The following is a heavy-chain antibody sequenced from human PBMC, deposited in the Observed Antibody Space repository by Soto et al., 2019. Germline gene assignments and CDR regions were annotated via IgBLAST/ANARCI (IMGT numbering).Heavy chain of an antibody. CDR3: AHRVLRTVFGLVTTTAIFFDF. J-gene: IGHJ4*02. V-gene: IGHV2-5*02. Sequence: QITLNESGPTVVRPTETLTLTCRFSGFSLTTSGVGVGWIRQSPGKAPEWLALIYWDDDKRYSASLKSRLTTNKDTSKNQVVLTVSDLDPTDTATYYCAHRVLRTVFGLVTTTAIFFDFWGPGTPVAVSS. CDR2: IYWDDDK. CDR1: GFSLTTSGVG. D-gene: IGHD3-3*01.